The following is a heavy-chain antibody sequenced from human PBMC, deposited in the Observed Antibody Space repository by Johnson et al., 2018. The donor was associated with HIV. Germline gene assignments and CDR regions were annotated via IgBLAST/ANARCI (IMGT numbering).Heavy chain of an antibody. Sequence: VQLVESGGGLVQPGGSLRLSCTASGFTFGDYAMSWVRQAPGKGLEWVGFIRSRAYGGTTEYAASVKGIFTISRDDSKSIAYLQMNSLKTEDTAVYHCSREIRAEYYYDGSGYALYIWGQGTMVTVSS. CDR1: GFTFGDYA. V-gene: IGHV3-49*04. J-gene: IGHJ3*02. CDR3: SREIRAEYYYDGSGYALYI. D-gene: IGHD3-22*01. CDR2: IRSRAYGGTT.